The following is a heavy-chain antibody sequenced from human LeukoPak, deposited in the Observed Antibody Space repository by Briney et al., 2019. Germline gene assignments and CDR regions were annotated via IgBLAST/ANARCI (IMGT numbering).Heavy chain of an antibody. D-gene: IGHD6-13*01. J-gene: IGHJ6*02. CDR1: GGSFSGYY. V-gene: IGHV4-34*01. Sequence: SETLSLTCAVYGGSFSGYYWSWIRQPPGKGLEWIGEINHSGSTNYNPSLKSRVTISVDTSRNQFSLKLNSVTAADTAVYYCAKISSSIYYGMDVWGQGTTVTVSS. CDR2: INHSGST. CDR3: AKISSSIYYGMDV.